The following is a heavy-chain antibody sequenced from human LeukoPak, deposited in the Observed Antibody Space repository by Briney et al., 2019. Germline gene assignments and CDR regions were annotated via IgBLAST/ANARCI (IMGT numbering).Heavy chain of an antibody. J-gene: IGHJ4*02. V-gene: IGHV3-30*02. Sequence: AGGSLRLSCAASGFTFSSYGMHWVRQAPGKGLEWVAFIRYDGSNKYYADSVKGRFTISRDNSKNTLYLQMNSLRAEDTAVYYCARGGDGYIDYWGQGTLVTVSS. D-gene: IGHD5-24*01. CDR3: ARGGDGYIDY. CDR2: IRYDGSNK. CDR1: GFTFSSYG.